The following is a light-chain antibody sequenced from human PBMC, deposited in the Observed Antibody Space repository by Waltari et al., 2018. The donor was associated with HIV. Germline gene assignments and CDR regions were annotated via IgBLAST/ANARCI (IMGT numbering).Light chain of an antibody. CDR1: TPNTGANF. Sequence: QSVLTQPHSASGTPGQKVTISCSGGTPNTGANFLFWFQQFPGTAPKLLIYRDNLRHSGVPARFSGSKSGTSASLTISGLRSDDEAHYFCAVLDDTLGGGVFGGGTKLTVL. J-gene: IGLJ2*01. CDR2: RDN. V-gene: IGLV1-47*01. CDR3: AVLDDTLGGGV.